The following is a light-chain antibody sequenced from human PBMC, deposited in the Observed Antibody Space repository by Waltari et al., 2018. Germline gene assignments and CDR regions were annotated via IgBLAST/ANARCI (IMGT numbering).Light chain of an antibody. Sequence: DIQMTHSPSSLSAFVGDRVTITCRASQSISSYLNWYQQKPGKAPKLLIYAASNLQNGVPSRFSGSGSGTDFTLTISRLQPEDFATYYCQYSYTIPYTCGQGTKLEI. CDR1: QSISSY. CDR2: AAS. J-gene: IGKJ2*01. CDR3: QYSYTIPYT. V-gene: IGKV1-39*01.